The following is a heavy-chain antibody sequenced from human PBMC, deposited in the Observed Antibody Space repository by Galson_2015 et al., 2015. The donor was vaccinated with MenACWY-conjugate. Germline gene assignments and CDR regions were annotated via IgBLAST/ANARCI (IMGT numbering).Heavy chain of an antibody. CDR1: GFTFNSYW. Sequence: SLRLSCAASGFTFNSYWMHWVRQPPGKGLEWVSYIKADGSFSNYADSVKGRFTISTDNAKNMVYLQMDGLGDEDTAVYFCARDNNWSFDSWGQGTLVTASS. CDR2: IKADGSFS. D-gene: IGHD1-1*01. CDR3: ARDNNWSFDS. J-gene: IGHJ4*02. V-gene: IGHV3-74*01.